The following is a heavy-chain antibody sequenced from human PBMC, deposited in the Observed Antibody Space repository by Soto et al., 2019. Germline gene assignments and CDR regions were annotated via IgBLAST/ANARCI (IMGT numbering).Heavy chain of an antibody. D-gene: IGHD2-2*01. CDR3: AGVTPPDAYCSSTSCLSYGMDV. Sequence: PSETLSLTCTVSGGSISSYYWSWIRQPPGKGLEWIGYIYYSGSTNYNPSLKSRVTISVDTSKNQFSLKLSSVTAADTAVYYCAGVTPPDAYCSSTSCLSYGMDVWGQGTTVTVSS. J-gene: IGHJ6*02. V-gene: IGHV4-59*01. CDR2: IYYSGST. CDR1: GGSISSYY.